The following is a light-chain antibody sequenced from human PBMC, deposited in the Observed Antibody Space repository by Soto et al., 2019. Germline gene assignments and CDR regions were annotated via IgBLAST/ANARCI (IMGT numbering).Light chain of an antibody. Sequence: DIQMTQSPSSLSASVGDRVTITCRASQSISSYLNWYQQKPGKAPKLLIYAASSLQSGVPSRFSGSGSGTEFTLTISSLQPEEFATYYCQQSYSTPRPFGQGTKLEIK. CDR1: QSISSY. CDR3: QQSYSTPRP. CDR2: AAS. V-gene: IGKV1-39*01. J-gene: IGKJ2*01.